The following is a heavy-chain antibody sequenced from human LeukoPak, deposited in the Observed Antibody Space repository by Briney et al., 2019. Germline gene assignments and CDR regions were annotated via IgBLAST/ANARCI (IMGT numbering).Heavy chain of an antibody. D-gene: IGHD6-6*01. CDR1: GFALSSYG. Sequence: EPGGSLRLSCTVSGFALSSYGMNWVRQAPGKGLEWVSYVSSSGSTVNYADSVEGRFTISRDNAKNSLYLQMNSLRAGDTAVYYCARGGAARPDYWGQGTLVTVSS. V-gene: IGHV3-48*01. CDR3: ARGGAARPDY. CDR2: VSSSGSTV. J-gene: IGHJ4*02.